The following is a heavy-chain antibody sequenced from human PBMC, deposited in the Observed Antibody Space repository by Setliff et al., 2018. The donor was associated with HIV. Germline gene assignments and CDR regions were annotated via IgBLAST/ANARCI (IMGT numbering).Heavy chain of an antibody. CDR1: GYTLTELS. D-gene: IGHD3-22*01. CDR3: ATRAYDSSGYLRSRVSGAAFDI. Sequence: ASVKVSCKVSGYTLTELSIHWVRQAPGKGLEWMGGFDPEYDKTFYAQKFQGRVTMSEDTSTDTAYMELTSLRSEDTAVYYCATRAYDSSGYLRSRVSGAAFDIWGQGTMVTFSS. V-gene: IGHV1-24*01. CDR2: FDPEYDKT. J-gene: IGHJ3*02.